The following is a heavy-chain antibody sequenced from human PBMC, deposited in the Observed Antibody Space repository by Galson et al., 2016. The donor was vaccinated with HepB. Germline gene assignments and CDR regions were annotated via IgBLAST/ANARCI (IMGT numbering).Heavy chain of an antibody. CDR1: GFSLSNYW. Sequence: SLRLSCAASGFSLSNYWMDWARQAPGKGLVWVARINSDGSNSIYTDSVKGRFTISRDNSKNTLYLQMNSLRAEDTAVYYCVRDKVTPGTNWFDPWGQGTLVTVSS. CDR3: VRDKVTPGTNWFDP. V-gene: IGHV3-74*01. D-gene: IGHD4-11*01. CDR2: INSDGSNS. J-gene: IGHJ5*02.